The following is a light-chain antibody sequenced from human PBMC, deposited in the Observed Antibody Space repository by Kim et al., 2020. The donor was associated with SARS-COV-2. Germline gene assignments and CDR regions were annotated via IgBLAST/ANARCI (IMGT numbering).Light chain of an antibody. Sequence: SSELTQDPAVSVALGQTVRITCQGDSLRKYYASWYQQKPGQAPVLVIYGKNNRPSGIPDRFSGSSSGNTASLTITGAQAEDAADYYRNSRDRSGNHLVFG. CDR2: GKN. J-gene: IGLJ1*01. CDR3: NSRDRSGNHLV. V-gene: IGLV3-19*01. CDR1: SLRKYY.